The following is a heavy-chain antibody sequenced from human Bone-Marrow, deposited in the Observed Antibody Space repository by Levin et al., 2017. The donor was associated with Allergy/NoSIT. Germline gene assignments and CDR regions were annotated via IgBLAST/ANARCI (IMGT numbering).Heavy chain of an antibody. CDR2: IYYSGNT. D-gene: IGHD5-12*01. V-gene: IGHV4-31*03. CDR1: GGSISGGGSY. J-gene: IGHJ4*02. CDR3: ARDTGYGLDS. Sequence: RASETLSLTCTVSGGSISGGGSYWSWIRQHPGKGLEWLGYIYYSGNTYYNPSLKRRLSISVDTSRNQFSLKLSSVTAADPAVYYCARDTGYGLDSWGQGILVTVSS.